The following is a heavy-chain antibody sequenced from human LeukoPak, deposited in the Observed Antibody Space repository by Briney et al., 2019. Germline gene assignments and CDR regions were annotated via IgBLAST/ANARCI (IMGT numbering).Heavy chain of an antibody. CDR1: GFTVSFNY. Sequence: GGSLRLSCAASGFTVSFNYMTWVRQAPGKGLEWVSILYSGGSTDYADSVKGRFTISRDNPKNTLFLQMNSLRAEDTAVYYCARCLAGSRCYWGRGTLVTVS. CDR2: LYSGGST. CDR3: ARCLAGSRCY. V-gene: IGHV3-53*01. J-gene: IGHJ4*02. D-gene: IGHD5/OR15-5a*01.